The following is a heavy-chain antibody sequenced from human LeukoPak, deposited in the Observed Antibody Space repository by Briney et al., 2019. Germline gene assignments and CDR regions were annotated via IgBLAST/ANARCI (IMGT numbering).Heavy chain of an antibody. CDR3: ARQGLLWFGELFVEYYFDY. Sequence: PGGSLRLSCAASGFTFSSYWMSWVRQAPGKGLEWVANIKQDGSEKYYVDSVKGRFTISRDNAKNSLYLQMNSLRADDTAVYYCARQGLLWFGELFVEYYFDYWGQGTLVTVSS. CDR1: GFTFSSYW. J-gene: IGHJ4*02. D-gene: IGHD3-10*01. CDR2: IKQDGSEK. V-gene: IGHV3-7*03.